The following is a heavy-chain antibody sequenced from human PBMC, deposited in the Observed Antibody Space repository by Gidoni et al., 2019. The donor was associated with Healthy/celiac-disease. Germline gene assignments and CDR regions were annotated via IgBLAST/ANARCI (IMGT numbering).Heavy chain of an antibody. J-gene: IGHJ5*02. CDR3: ASPAMVWGGCDP. D-gene: IGHD5-18*01. Sequence: QVQLVQSGAQVKKHGASVTVSCKASGYPFTSYDINWVRQATGQGLEWMGWMNPNSGNTGYAQKFQGRVTMTRNTSISTAYMELSSLRSEDTAVYYCASPAMVWGGCDPWGQGTLVTVSS. V-gene: IGHV1-8*01. CDR2: MNPNSGNT. CDR1: GYPFTSYD.